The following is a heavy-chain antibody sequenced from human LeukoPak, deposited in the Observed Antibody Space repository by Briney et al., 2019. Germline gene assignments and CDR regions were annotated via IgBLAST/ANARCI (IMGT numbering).Heavy chain of an antibody. CDR2: ISYDGSKK. V-gene: IGHV3-30*04. CDR3: AREASGSYYYFDY. D-gene: IGHD1-26*01. Sequence: GRSLRLSCAASGFSFSRYAMHWVRQAPGKGLEWVAVISYDGSKKYYADSVKGRFTISRDTSKNTLYLQMNSLRAEDTAVYYCAREASGSYYYFDYWGQGTLVTVSS. CDR1: GFSFSRYA. J-gene: IGHJ4*02.